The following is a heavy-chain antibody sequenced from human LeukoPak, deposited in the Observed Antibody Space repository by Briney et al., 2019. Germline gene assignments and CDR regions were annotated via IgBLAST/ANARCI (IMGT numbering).Heavy chain of an antibody. Sequence: ASVKVSCKASGYTFTSYGISWVRQAPGQGLEWMGWISAYNGNTDYAQKLQGRVTMTTDTSTSTAYMELRSLRSDDTAVYYCARTAVVVPAERFDPWGQGTLVTVSS. CDR1: GYTFTSYG. V-gene: IGHV1-18*01. CDR3: ARTAVVVPAERFDP. CDR2: ISAYNGNT. D-gene: IGHD2-2*01. J-gene: IGHJ5*02.